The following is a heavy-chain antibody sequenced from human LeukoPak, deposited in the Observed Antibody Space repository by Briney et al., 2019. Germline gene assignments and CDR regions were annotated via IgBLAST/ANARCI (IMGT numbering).Heavy chain of an antibody. J-gene: IGHJ3*02. D-gene: IGHD3-10*01. CDR1: GFTFSSYA. CDR2: IYSGGSL. CDR3: ATNYYAGGRGAFDI. V-gene: IGHV3-66*01. Sequence: GGSLRLSCAASGFTFSSYAMHWVRQAPGKGLEWVSVIYSGGSLYYADSVKGRFTISRDNSKNTVYLEMNSLRAEDTAVYYCATNYYAGGRGAFDIWGQGTMVTVSS.